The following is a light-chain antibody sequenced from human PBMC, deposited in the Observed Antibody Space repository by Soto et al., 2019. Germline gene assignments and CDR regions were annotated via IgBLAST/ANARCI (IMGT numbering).Light chain of an antibody. J-gene: IGKJ4*01. CDR2: GAS. CDR1: QSVGSSY. V-gene: IGKV3-20*01. CDR3: QQYNSWPLT. Sequence: DIGLTQYQSTLSLDPGERAPLSCRASQSVGSSYLAWYQQKPGQAPRLLIYGASSRATGIPDRFSGSGSGTDFTLTISRLEPEDFAVYYCQQYNSWPLTSGGPTNV.